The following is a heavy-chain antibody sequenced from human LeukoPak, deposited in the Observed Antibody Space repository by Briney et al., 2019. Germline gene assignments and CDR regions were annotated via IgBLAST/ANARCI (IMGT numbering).Heavy chain of an antibody. CDR1: GYTFTGYY. Sequence: ASVKVSCKASGYTFTGYYMHWVRQAPGQGLEWMGWINPNSGGTNYAQKFQGRVTMTRDTSISTAYMDLSRLRSDGTAVYYCARDVTDIVVVPAAIGEYRYYFDYWGQGTVVTVSS. CDR2: INPNSGGT. D-gene: IGHD2-2*02. CDR3: ARDVTDIVVVPAAIGEYRYYFDY. V-gene: IGHV1-2*02. J-gene: IGHJ4*02.